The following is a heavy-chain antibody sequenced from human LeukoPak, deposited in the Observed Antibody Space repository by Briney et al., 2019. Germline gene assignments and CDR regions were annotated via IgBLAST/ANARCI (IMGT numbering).Heavy chain of an antibody. CDR1: GFTFNSYW. V-gene: IGHV3-7*01. J-gene: IGHJ2*01. CDR2: IKEDGSEK. CDR3: VRTDYGYFRYFYFDL. Sequence: GGSLRLSCTASGFTFNSYWMSWVRQAPGKGPEWVASIKEDGSEKYYVDSVKGRFTISRDSGKMPLSLQMNSLRAEDTAVYYCVRTDYGYFRYFYFDLWGRGTPVTVS. D-gene: IGHD4-17*01.